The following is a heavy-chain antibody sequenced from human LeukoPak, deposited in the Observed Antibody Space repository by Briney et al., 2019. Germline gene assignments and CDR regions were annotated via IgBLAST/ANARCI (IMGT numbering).Heavy chain of an antibody. CDR2: IRYDESNN. CDR3: AKDLYGLVNDY. CDR1: GFTFSSYG. V-gene: IGHV3-30*02. Sequence: GGSLRLSCAASGFTFSSYGMHWVRQAPGRGLEWVAFIRYDESNNYYADSVKGRFTISRDNSKNTLYLQMNSLRAEDTAVYYCAKDLYGLVNDYWGQGTLVTVSS. D-gene: IGHD3/OR15-3a*01. J-gene: IGHJ4*02.